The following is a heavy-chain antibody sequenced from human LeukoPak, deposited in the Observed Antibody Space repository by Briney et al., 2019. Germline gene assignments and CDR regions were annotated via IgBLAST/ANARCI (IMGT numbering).Heavy chain of an antibody. J-gene: IGHJ5*02. Sequence: GASVKVSCKASGYTFTSYYMHWVRQAPGQGLEWMGIINPSGGSTSYAQKFQGRVTITADKSTSTAYMELSSLRSEDTAVYYCARTTYDLPNWFDPWGQGTLVTVSS. CDR1: GYTFTSYY. V-gene: IGHV1-46*01. CDR2: INPSGGST. CDR3: ARTTYDLPNWFDP. D-gene: IGHD3-16*01.